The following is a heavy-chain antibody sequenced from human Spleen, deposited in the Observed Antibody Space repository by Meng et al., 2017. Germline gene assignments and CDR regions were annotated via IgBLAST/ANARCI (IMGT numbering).Heavy chain of an antibody. D-gene: IGHD3-22*01. CDR3: ARGMSYSDAAGAY. J-gene: IGHJ4*02. V-gene: IGHV4-34*01. CDR2: INLSGRT. Sequence: QVQLQQWGAGLLKPSETLSLTCGVDGGSSSRYYVSWIRQPPGKGLEWIGEINLSGRTNYNPSLRNRLTLSVDTSQNHFSLKSTSVTAADTAVYYCARGMSYSDAAGAYWGQGTLVTVSS. CDR1: GGSSSRYY.